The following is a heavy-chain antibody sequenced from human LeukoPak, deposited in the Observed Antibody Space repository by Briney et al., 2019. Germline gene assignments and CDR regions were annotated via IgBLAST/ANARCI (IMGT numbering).Heavy chain of an antibody. V-gene: IGHV4-34*01. CDR1: GGSFRGYY. D-gene: IGHD3-10*01. Sequence: SETLSLTCAVYGGSFRGYYWSWIRQPPGKGLEWIGEINHSGSTNYNPSLKSRVTISVDTSKNQFSLKLSSVTAADTAVYYCARRVLWRGGARNNWFDPWGQGTLVTVSS. CDR2: INHSGST. J-gene: IGHJ5*02. CDR3: ARRVLWRGGARNNWFDP.